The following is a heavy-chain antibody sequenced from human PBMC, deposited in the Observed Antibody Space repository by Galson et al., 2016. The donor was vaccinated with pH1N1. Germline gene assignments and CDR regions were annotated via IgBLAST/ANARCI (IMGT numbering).Heavy chain of an antibody. V-gene: IGHV4-31*03. J-gene: IGHJ4*02. CDR1: GGSISSGGYY. CDR3: ARGSSSMEGEYYFDY. CDR2: IYYSGST. Sequence: LSLTCTVSGGSISSGGYYWSWIRQHPGKGLEWIGYIYYSGSTYYNPSLRSRVTISVVTSKNQFSLKLRSVTAADTAVYYCARGSSSMEGEYYFDYWGQGTLVTVSS. D-gene: IGHD6-6*01.